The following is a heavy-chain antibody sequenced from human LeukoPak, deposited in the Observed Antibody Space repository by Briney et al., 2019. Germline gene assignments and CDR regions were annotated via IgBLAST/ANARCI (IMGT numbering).Heavy chain of an antibody. Sequence: GSLRLSCAASGFTFINYSMNWVRQAPGKGLEWVSCITSSGTSLYYADSVKGRFTISRDTATNSLYLRMNSLRAEDTAVYYCARVGYCSSTSCPRNFDYWGQGTLVTVSS. CDR2: ITSSGTSL. J-gene: IGHJ4*02. V-gene: IGHV3-48*04. CDR3: ARVGYCSSTSCPRNFDY. CDR1: GFTFINYS. D-gene: IGHD2-2*01.